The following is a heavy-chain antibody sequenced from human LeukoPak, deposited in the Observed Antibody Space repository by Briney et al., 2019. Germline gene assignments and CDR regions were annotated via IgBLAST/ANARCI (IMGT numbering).Heavy chain of an antibody. CDR1: GGSLCSGSSY. V-gene: IGHV4-61*02. Sequence: PSQTLSLTCSVSGGSLCSGSSYWRWIRRPAGKGLEWIGRFHISGNSNYNPSLKSRVTISLDTSKNHFSLNLSSVPATDTAVYYCARLDWNYGFDYWGQGTLVTVSS. J-gene: IGHJ4*02. D-gene: IGHD1-7*01. CDR3: ARLDWNYGFDY. CDR2: FHISGNS.